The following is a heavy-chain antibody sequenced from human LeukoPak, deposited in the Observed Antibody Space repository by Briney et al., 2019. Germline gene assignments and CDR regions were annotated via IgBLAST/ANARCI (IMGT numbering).Heavy chain of an antibody. CDR3: ARDGMEWFGELPRYYYYGMDV. V-gene: IGHV1-18*01. D-gene: IGHD3-10*01. J-gene: IGHJ6*02. CDR2: ISAYNGNT. Sequence: GASVKVSCKASGYTFTNYGINWVRQAPGQGLEWMGWISAYNGNTNYAQKLQGRVTMTTDTSTSTAYMELRSLRSDDTAVYYCARDGMEWFGELPRYYYYGMDVWGQGTTVTVSS. CDR1: GYTFTNYG.